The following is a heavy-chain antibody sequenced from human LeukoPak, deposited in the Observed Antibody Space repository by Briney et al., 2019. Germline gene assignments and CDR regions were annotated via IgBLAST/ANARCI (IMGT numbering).Heavy chain of an antibody. D-gene: IGHD6-13*01. CDR2: FNSNGGST. Sequence: GGSLRLSCAASGFTFSSYAMHWVRQAPGKGLEYVSAFNSNGGSTYYANSVKGKLTIYRDNSKNTLYLQMGSLRAKDMAVYYWARDKGESSTWLNWFDPWGQGTLVTVSS. V-gene: IGHV3-64*01. J-gene: IGHJ5*02. CDR1: GFTFSSYA. CDR3: ARDKGESSTWLNWFDP.